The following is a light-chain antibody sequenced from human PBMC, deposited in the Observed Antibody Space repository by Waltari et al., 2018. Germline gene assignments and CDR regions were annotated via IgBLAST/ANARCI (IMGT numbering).Light chain of an antibody. CDR2: GQD. Sequence: SSELTQDPAVSVALGQTVRITCQGDSLRRYYASWYQQRPGQAPILVLYGQDNRPSGIPDRFSGSTSGNTASFTITGAQAEDEADYYCLSRDTSSTRLFGGGTRLTV. V-gene: IGLV3-19*01. CDR3: LSRDTSSTRL. J-gene: IGLJ2*01. CDR1: SLRRYY.